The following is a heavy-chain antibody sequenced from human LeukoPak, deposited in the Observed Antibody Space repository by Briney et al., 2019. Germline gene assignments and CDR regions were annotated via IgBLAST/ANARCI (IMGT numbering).Heavy chain of an antibody. J-gene: IGHJ3*02. CDR1: GFTFSSYS. V-gene: IGHV3-21*01. D-gene: IGHD2-21*02. CDR3: ARERRGVTVIIDAFDI. Sequence: PGGSLGLSCAASGFTFSSYSMIWVRQAPGKGLEWVSSISSSSSYIYYADSVIGRFTISRDNAKNSLYLHMNSLRAEDTAVYYCARERRGVTVIIDAFDIWGQGTMVTVSS. CDR2: ISSSSSYI.